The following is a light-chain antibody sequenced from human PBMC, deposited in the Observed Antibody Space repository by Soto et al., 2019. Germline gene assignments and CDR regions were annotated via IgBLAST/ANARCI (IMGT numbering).Light chain of an antibody. CDR1: QRISSY. CDR2: AAS. J-gene: IGKJ4*01. CDR3: QQYYSYPALT. V-gene: IGKV1-8*01. Sequence: IQITQSPSSLSASVVARLAITSRSSQRISSYLAWYQQKPGKAPKLLIYAASTLQSGVPSRFSGSGSGTDFTLTISCLQSEDFATYYCQQYYSYPALTFGGGTKVDI.